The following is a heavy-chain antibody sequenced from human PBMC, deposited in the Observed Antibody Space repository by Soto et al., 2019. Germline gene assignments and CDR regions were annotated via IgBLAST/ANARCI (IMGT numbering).Heavy chain of an antibody. CDR1: GASISSDKW. Sequence: QVQLQESGPGLVKPSGTLSLTCAVSGASISSDKWWSWVRQPPGKGLEWIGEIYHSGSTNYIPPLKSRVSISVDTSKNQFSLKLNSVTAADTAVYYCARGGTGDLDFWGQGTLVTVSS. D-gene: IGHD7-27*01. J-gene: IGHJ4*02. CDR2: IYHSGST. V-gene: IGHV4-4*02. CDR3: ARGGTGDLDF.